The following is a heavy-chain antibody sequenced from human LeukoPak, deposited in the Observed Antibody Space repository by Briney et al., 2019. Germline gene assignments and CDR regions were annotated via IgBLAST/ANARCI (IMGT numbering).Heavy chain of an antibody. CDR2: ISGSGGST. CDR3: ARVSAPYPGNSYPGVFDY. J-gene: IGHJ4*02. V-gene: IGHV3-23*01. Sequence: GGSLSLSCAASGFTFCSYAMSWVRQAPGKGLEWVSAISGSGGSTYYADSVKGRFTFSRDNSKNTLYLHMNSLRAEDTAVYYCARVSAPYPGNSYPGVFDYWGQGTLVTVSS. CDR1: GFTFCSYA. D-gene: IGHD3-9*01.